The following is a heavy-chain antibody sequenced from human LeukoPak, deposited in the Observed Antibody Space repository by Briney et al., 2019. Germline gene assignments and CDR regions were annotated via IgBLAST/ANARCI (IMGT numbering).Heavy chain of an antibody. CDR1: GGSISSYH. CDR3: AAQTYYDFWSGPTRSNWYFDL. Sequence: SETLSLTCTVSGGSISSYHWSWIRQPPGKGLEWIGYIYYSGSTNYNPSLKSRVTISVDTSKNQFSLKLSSMTAADTAVYYCAAQTYYDFWSGPTRSNWYFDLWGRGTLVTVSS. D-gene: IGHD3-3*01. V-gene: IGHV4-59*12. CDR2: IYYSGST. J-gene: IGHJ2*01.